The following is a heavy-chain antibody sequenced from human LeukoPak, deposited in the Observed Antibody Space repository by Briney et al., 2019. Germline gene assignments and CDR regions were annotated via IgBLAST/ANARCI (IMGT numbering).Heavy chain of an antibody. D-gene: IGHD5/OR15-5a*01. Sequence: SQTLSLTCTVSGGSISSGSYYWSWLRQPAGKGLEWIGRIYTSGSTNYNPSLKSRLTISVDTSKNQFSLKLSSVTAADTAVYYCARLYVFYYYMDVWGKGTTVTISS. V-gene: IGHV4-61*02. J-gene: IGHJ6*03. CDR1: GGSISSGSYY. CDR3: ARLYVFYYYMDV. CDR2: IYTSGST.